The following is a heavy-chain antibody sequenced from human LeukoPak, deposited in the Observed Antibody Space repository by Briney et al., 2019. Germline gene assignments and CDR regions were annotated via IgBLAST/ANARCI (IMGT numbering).Heavy chain of an antibody. D-gene: IGHD3-16*01. V-gene: IGHV3-73*01. CDR1: GFTFSGSA. J-gene: IGHJ6*03. CDR3: AKDGSVPWGYYMDV. CDR2: IRSNANSYAT. Sequence: GGSLRLSCAASGFTFSGSAMHWVRQASGKGLEWVGRIRSNANSYATAYAASVIGRFTISRDDSKNTTFLQMNSLRAEDTAVYYCAKDGSVPWGYYMDVWGKGNTVTISS.